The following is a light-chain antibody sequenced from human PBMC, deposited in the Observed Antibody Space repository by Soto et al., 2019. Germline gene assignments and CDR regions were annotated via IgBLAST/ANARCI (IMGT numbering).Light chain of an antibody. V-gene: IGKV1-39*01. Sequence: DIQMTQSPSSLSASVGDRVTITCRASQSITNYLNWYQQKPGKAPTLLIYAASSLQSGVPSRFSGSGSGTDFTLTISSRQPEDFATYYCQHSHSAPPTFGQGTNREIK. CDR2: AAS. CDR1: QSITNY. CDR3: QHSHSAPPT. J-gene: IGKJ2*01.